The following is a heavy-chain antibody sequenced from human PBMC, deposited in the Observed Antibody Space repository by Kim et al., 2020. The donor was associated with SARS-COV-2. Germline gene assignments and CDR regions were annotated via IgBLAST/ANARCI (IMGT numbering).Heavy chain of an antibody. CDR2: IKQDGSGK. CDR3: AREGPVVIASAFDY. D-gene: IGHD2-21*01. CDR1: GFTFSSYW. Sequence: GGSLRLSCAASGFTFSSYWMSWVRQAPGKGLEWVANIKQDGSGKYYVDSVKGRFTISRDNAKNSLYLQMNSLRAEDTAVYYCAREGPVVIASAFDYWGQGTLVTVSS. J-gene: IGHJ4*02. V-gene: IGHV3-7*01.